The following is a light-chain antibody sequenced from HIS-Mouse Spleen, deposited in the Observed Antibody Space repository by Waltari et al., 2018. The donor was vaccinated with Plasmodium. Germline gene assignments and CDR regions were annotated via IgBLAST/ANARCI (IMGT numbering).Light chain of an antibody. J-gene: IGKJ4*01. Sequence: AIQLTQSPSSLSASVGDRGTITCRASQGISSALAWYQQKPGKAPKLLIYDASSLESGVPSRFSGSGSGTDFTLTISSLQPEDFATYYCQQFNSYPRFGGGTKVEIK. CDR2: DAS. V-gene: IGKV1-13*02. CDR3: QQFNSYPR. CDR1: QGISSA.